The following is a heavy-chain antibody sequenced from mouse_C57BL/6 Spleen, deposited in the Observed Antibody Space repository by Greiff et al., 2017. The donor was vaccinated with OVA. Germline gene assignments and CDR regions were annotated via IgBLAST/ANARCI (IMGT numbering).Heavy chain of an antibody. CDR3: ARGGYYDYRGYFDV. V-gene: IGHV1-53*01. D-gene: IGHD2-4*01. CDR2: INPSNGGT. Sequence: QVQLQQPGPELVKPGASVKLSCKASGYTFTSYWMHWVKQRPGQGLEWIGNINPSNGGTNYNEKFKSKATLTVDKSSSTAYMQLSSLTSEDSAVYYCARGGYYDYRGYFDVWGTGTTVTVSS. J-gene: IGHJ1*03. CDR1: GYTFTSYW.